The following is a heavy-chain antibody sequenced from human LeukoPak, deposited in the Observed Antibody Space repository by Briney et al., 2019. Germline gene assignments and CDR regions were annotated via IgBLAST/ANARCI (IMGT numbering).Heavy chain of an antibody. J-gene: IGHJ4*02. V-gene: IGHV3-21*01. D-gene: IGHD3-10*01. CDR2: ITSNSDYI. CDR1: GFTFKSYS. Sequence: PGGSLRLSCAASGFTFKSYSMNWIRQAPGKGLEWVASITSNSDYIYYADSVNGRFTISRDTAKSSLYLQMNSLNPSDTAVYYCARDLAPMAYWGQGTLVTVSS. CDR3: ARDLAPMAY.